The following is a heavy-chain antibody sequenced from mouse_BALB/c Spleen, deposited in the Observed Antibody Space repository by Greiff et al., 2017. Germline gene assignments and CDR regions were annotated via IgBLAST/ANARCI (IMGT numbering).Heavy chain of an antibody. V-gene: IGHV5-6-5*01. CDR2: ISSGGST. D-gene: IGHD1-1*01. J-gene: IGHJ2*01. CDR3: ARGSLYYGSSYDYFDY. Sequence: EVQLVESGGGLVKPGGSLKLSCAASGFTFSSYAMSWVRQTPEKRLEWVASISSGGSTYYPDSVKGRFTISRDNARNILYLQMSSLRSEDTAMYYCARGSLYYGSSYDYFDYWGQGTTLTVSS. CDR1: GFTFSSYA.